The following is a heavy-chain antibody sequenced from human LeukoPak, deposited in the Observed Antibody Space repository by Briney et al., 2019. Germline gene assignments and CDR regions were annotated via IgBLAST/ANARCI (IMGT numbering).Heavy chain of an antibody. J-gene: IGHJ4*02. Sequence: GGSLRLSCVVSGFTFSSYWMHWVRQAPGKGLVWVSRINSDGSSTGYADSVKGRFTISRDNAKNTLYLQMNSLRVEDTAVYYCVRGGGSTCYNWGQGTLVTVSS. CDR3: VRGGGSTCYN. CDR2: INSDGSST. D-gene: IGHD2-15*01. V-gene: IGHV3-74*01. CDR1: GFTFSSYW.